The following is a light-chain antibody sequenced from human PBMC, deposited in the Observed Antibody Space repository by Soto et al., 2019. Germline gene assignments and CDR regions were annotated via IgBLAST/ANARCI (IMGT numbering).Light chain of an antibody. Sequence: EIVLTQSPGILSLSPGERATLSCRASQSVGTNYLAWFQQKPGQAPRLLIYATSTRATGIPDRFSGSGSGTDFTLTITRLEPEDFAVYYCQQYDSSPRTFGQGTRVEIK. CDR3: QQYDSSPRT. J-gene: IGKJ1*01. CDR1: QSVGTNY. CDR2: ATS. V-gene: IGKV3-20*01.